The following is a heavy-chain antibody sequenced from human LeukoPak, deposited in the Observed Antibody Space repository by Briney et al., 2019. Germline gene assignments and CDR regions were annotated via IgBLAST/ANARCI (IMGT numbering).Heavy chain of an antibody. V-gene: IGHV4-59*02. J-gene: IGHJ6*02. Sequence: PSETLSLTCVVSGGSVSGYYWGWIRQPPGRGLEWIGYVYYSGSTNYNPSLKSRVTISVDTSKNQFSLKLSSVTAADTAVHYCARVGGTNYYYYGMDVWGQGTTVTVSS. CDR3: ARVGGTNYYYYGMDV. CDR2: VYYSGST. D-gene: IGHD1-1*01. CDR1: GGSVSGYY.